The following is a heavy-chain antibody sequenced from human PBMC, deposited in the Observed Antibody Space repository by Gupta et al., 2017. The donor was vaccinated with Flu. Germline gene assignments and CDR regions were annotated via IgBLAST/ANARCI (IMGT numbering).Heavy chain of an antibody. CDR1: GFSLSTSGVG. Sequence: QITLKESGPTLVKPTQTLTLTCTFSGFSLSTSGVGVGWIRQPPGKALEWLALIYWNDDKRYSPSLKSRLTITKDTSKNQVVLTMTNMDPVDTATYYCAHSPTLNVRYDFWSGYPGTANWFDPWGQGTLVTVSS. J-gene: IGHJ5*02. D-gene: IGHD3-3*01. CDR3: AHSPTLNVRYDFWSGYPGTANWFDP. CDR2: IYWNDDK. V-gene: IGHV2-5*01.